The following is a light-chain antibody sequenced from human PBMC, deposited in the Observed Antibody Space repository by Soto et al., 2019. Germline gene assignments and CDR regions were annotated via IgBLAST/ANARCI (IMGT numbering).Light chain of an antibody. V-gene: IGKV3-11*01. CDR2: DAS. Sequence: EIVLTQSPATLSLSPGERATLPCTARQSVSSFVAWYQQKPGQAPMLLVYDASNRATGIPGRFSGSGSGTDFILTISSLEPEDSGVYYCQQRNDWVTFGGGTKVDIK. CDR1: QSVSSF. CDR3: QQRNDWVT. J-gene: IGKJ4*01.